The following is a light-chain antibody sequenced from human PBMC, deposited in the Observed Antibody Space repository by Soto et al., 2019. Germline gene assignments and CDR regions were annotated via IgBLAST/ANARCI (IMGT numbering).Light chain of an antibody. V-gene: IGKV1-5*03. CDR1: QSISSW. CDR3: QQYNSYPWT. Sequence: DLQMTQSPFTLSASVGDRVTITCRASQSISSWLAWYQQKPGKAPKLLIYKASTLESGVPSNFSGSGSGTEFTLTISSLQPEDFATYYCQQYNSYPWTFGHGTKVDVK. CDR2: KAS. J-gene: IGKJ1*01.